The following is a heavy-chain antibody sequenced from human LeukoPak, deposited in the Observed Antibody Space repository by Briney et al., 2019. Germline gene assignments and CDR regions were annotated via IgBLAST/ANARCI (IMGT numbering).Heavy chain of an antibody. J-gene: IGHJ3*02. Sequence: GGSLRLSCAASGFTFSSYAMSWVRQAPGKGLEWVSAISGSGGSTYYADSVKGRFTIFRDNSKNTLYLQMNSLRAEDTAVYYCAKDRAARPGAFDIWGQGTMVTVSS. V-gene: IGHV3-23*01. D-gene: IGHD6-6*01. CDR2: ISGSGGST. CDR3: AKDRAARPGAFDI. CDR1: GFTFSSYA.